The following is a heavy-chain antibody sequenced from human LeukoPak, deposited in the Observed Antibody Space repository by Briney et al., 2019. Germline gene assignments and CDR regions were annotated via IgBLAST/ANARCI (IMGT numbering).Heavy chain of an antibody. J-gene: IGHJ5*02. CDR1: GGSISSGGYS. Sequence: SETLSLTCAVSGGSISSGGYSWSWIRQPPGKGLEWIGYIYYSGSTNYNPSLKSRVTISVDTSKNQFSLKLKSVTAADTAVYYCARGGYYGSGNDFRFDPWGQGTLVTVSS. D-gene: IGHD3-10*01. V-gene: IGHV4-61*08. CDR2: IYYSGST. CDR3: ARGGYYGSGNDFRFDP.